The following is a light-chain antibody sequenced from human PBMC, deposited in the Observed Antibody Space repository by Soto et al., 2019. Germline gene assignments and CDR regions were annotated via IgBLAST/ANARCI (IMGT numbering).Light chain of an antibody. J-gene: IGKJ2*01. V-gene: IGKV3-15*01. CDR2: GAS. Sequence: ISLSQSQATLSVSPGERATLSCRASHSVSINLAWYQQKPGQSPRLLIYGASTRATGVPARFSGSGSGTDFTLTITSLQSEDSAFYFCLQYTNWPPIYTFGQGTKLEIK. CDR3: LQYTNWPPIYT. CDR1: HSVSIN.